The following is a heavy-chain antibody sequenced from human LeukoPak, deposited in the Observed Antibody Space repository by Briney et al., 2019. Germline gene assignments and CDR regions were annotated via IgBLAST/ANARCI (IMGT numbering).Heavy chain of an antibody. J-gene: IGHJ5*02. CDR2: IIPIFGTA. V-gene: IGHV1-69*05. CDR3: ARDLWGDSSEYSLYNWFDP. Sequence: GASVKVSCKASGGTFSSYAISWVRQAPGQGLEWMGGIIPIFGTANYAQKFQGRVTITRDTSADTAYMEVNSLTSEDMAIYYCARDLWGDSSEYSLYNWFDPWGQGTLVIVSS. CDR1: GGTFSSYA. D-gene: IGHD3-22*01.